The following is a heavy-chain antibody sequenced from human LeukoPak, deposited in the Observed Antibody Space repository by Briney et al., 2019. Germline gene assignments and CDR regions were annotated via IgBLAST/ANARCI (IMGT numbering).Heavy chain of an antibody. Sequence: GRSLRLSCAASGFTFSSYAMHWVRQAPGKGLEWVAVISYDGSNKYYADSVKGRFTISRDNSKNTLYLQMNSLRAEDTAVYYCARDHCSSTSCPPPEYYYYYYMDVWGKGTTVTVSS. CDR2: ISYDGSNK. D-gene: IGHD2-2*01. CDR3: ARDHCSSTSCPPPEYYYYYYMDV. CDR1: GFTFSSYA. V-gene: IGHV3-30-3*01. J-gene: IGHJ6*03.